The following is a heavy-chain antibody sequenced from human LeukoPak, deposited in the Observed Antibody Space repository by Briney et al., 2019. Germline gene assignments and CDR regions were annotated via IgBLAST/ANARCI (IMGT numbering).Heavy chain of an antibody. D-gene: IGHD3-22*01. CDR1: GGSISSSS. Sequence: PSETLSLTCTVSGGSISSSSWSYFRQPPGKGLEWIGYLYSSGSTNYNPSLKSRVTISVDTSKNQFSLKLSSVTAADTAVYYCARDQASSGYYYLGALDIWGQGTMVTVSS. CDR2: LYSSGST. V-gene: IGHV4-59*12. CDR3: ARDQASSGYYYLGALDI. J-gene: IGHJ3*02.